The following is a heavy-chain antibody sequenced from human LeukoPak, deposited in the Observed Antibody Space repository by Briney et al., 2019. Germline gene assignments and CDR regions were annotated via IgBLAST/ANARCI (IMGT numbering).Heavy chain of an antibody. CDR2: ISNDGSRK. D-gene: IGHD3-3*01. CDR1: GFTFSRHG. CDR3: ARDRAWNYFDY. Sequence: GSLRLSCAPSGFTFSRHGMHWVRQAPGKGLEWVAIISNDGSRKYYAHSVEGRFTISRDNSKNTLYLQMDSLRAEDTAVYYCARDRAWNYFDYWGQGTLVTVSS. J-gene: IGHJ4*02. V-gene: IGHV3-30*03.